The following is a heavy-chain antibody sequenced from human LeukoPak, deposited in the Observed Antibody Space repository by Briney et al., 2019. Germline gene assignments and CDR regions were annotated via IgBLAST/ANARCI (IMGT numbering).Heavy chain of an antibody. D-gene: IGHD2-21*02. Sequence: SETLSLTCAVYGGSFSGYYWSWIRQPPGKGLEWIEEINHSGSTNYNPSLKSRVTISVDTSKNQFSLKLSSVTAADTAVYYCARVYPTYCGADCSYDYWGQGTLVTVSS. J-gene: IGHJ4*02. V-gene: IGHV4-34*01. CDR3: ARVYPTYCGADCSYDY. CDR1: GGSFSGYY. CDR2: INHSGST.